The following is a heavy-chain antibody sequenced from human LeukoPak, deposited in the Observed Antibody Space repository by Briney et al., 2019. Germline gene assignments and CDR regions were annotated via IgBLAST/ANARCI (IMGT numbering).Heavy chain of an antibody. CDR2: ISGSGGST. V-gene: IGHV3-23*01. CDR1: GFTFSSYA. D-gene: IGHD3-22*01. J-gene: IGHJ3*02. CDR3: AKGLGYYDSSGYYSDAFDI. Sequence: GGSLRLSCAASGFTFSSYAMSWVRQAPGKGLEWVSAISGSGGSTYYADSVKGRFTISRDNSKNTPYLQMNSLRAEDTAAYYCAKGLGYYDSSGYYSDAFDIWGQGTMVTVSS.